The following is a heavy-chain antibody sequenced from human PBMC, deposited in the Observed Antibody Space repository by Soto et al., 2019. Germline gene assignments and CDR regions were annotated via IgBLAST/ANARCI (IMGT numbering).Heavy chain of an antibody. J-gene: IGHJ6*02. D-gene: IGHD2-2*02. CDR3: ARDLRYCSSTSCYNYYYYGMDV. CDR2: IWYDGSNK. Sequence: LRLSCAASGLTFSSYGMHWVRQAPGKGLEWVAVIWYDGSNKYYADSVKGRFTISRDNSKNTLYLQMNSLRAEDTAVYYCARDLRYCSSTSCYNYYYYGMDVWGQGTTVTVSS. V-gene: IGHV3-33*01. CDR1: GLTFSSYG.